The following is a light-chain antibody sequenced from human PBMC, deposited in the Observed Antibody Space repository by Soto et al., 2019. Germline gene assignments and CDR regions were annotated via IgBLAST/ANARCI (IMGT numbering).Light chain of an antibody. CDR1: RSNIGNNY. Sequence: QSVLTQPPSVSATPGQKVTISCSVGRSNIGNNYVSWYQQVPGTAPQLLIYDDNKRPSGIPDRFSGSKSGTSATLGITGLQTGDEADYYCDTWDSNLSAGVFGTGTKVTVL. CDR2: DDN. CDR3: DTWDSNLSAGV. V-gene: IGLV1-51*01. J-gene: IGLJ1*01.